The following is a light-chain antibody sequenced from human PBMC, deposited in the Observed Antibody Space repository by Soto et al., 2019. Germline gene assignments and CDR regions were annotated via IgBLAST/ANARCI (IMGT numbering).Light chain of an antibody. V-gene: IGLV1-40*01. J-gene: IGLJ3*02. CDR2: GNS. CDR3: QSYDSSLSGSR. Sequence: QSVLTQPPSVSGAPGQRVTISCTGSSANSGAGYDVHWYQQLPGTAPKLLIYGNSIRPSGVPDRFSGSKSGTSASLAITGLQAEDEADYYCQSYDSSLSGSRFGGGTKLTVL. CDR1: SANSGAGYD.